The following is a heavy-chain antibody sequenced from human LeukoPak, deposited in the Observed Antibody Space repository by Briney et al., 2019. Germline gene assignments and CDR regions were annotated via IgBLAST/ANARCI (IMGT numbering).Heavy chain of an antibody. J-gene: IGHJ4*02. D-gene: IGHD5-18*01. CDR2: INHSGST. CDR3: AGFKGDTAMVSDY. Sequence: SETLSLTCAVPGGSFTGYYWSSIRQPPGQGLEWIGEINHSGSTNYNPSLKSRVTISVDTSKNQFSLKLSSVTAADTAVYYCAGFKGDTAMVSDYWGQGTLVTVSS. V-gene: IGHV4-34*01. CDR1: GGSFTGYY.